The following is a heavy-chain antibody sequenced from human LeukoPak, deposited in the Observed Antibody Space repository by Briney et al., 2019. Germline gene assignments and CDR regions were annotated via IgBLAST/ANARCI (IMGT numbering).Heavy chain of an antibody. CDR2: INPNSGGT. D-gene: IGHD4-17*01. J-gene: IGHJ4*02. V-gene: IGHV1-2*02. CDR3: ARGHHGDYTLDY. CDR1: GYTFTGYY. Sequence: APVKVSCKASGYTFTGYYMHWVRQAPGQGLEWIRCINPNSGGTNYARKFQGRVSMPRDTSISTAYMELSRLRSDDTAVYYCARGHHGDYTLDYWGQGTLVTVSS.